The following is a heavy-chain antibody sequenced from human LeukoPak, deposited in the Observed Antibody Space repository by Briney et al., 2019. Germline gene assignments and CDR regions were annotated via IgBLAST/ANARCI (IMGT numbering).Heavy chain of an antibody. D-gene: IGHD6-13*01. Sequence: GESLRISCKGSGYSFTSYWIGWVRQMPGKGLEWMGIIYPADSDTRCSPSFEGQVTISADMSIRTAYLQWSSLKASDTAMYYCARRIAGAGSDYWGQGTLVTVSS. CDR2: IYPADSDT. CDR3: ARRIAGAGSDY. V-gene: IGHV5-51*01. CDR1: GYSFTSYW. J-gene: IGHJ4*02.